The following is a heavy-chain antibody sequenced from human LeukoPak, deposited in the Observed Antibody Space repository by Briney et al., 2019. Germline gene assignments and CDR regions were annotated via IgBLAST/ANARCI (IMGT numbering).Heavy chain of an antibody. D-gene: IGHD3-10*01. CDR1: GGSISSYY. V-gene: IGHV4-59*01. CDR3: ARSGSNYVSGNYYSY. Sequence: SETLSLTCTVSGGSISSYYWSWIRQPPGKGLEWIRYISYIGSTNYNPSLKSRVTISVDTSKNQFSLKLSSLTAADTAVYYCARSGSNYVSGNYYSYWGQGTLVTVSS. J-gene: IGHJ4*02. CDR2: ISYIGST.